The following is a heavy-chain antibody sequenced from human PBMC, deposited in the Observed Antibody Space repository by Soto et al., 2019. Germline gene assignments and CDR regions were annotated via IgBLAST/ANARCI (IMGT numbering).Heavy chain of an antibody. Sequence: EVQLVESGGGLVQPGGSLRLSCAASGFTFDDYAMHWVRQAPGKGLEWVSGISWNSGSIGYADSVKGRFTISRDNAKNPLYLLMNRLRAEDTVIFSCPKAQGDFGVVNPRYYYYMDAWGKGSTVTVSS. D-gene: IGHD3-3*01. CDR2: ISWNSGSI. CDR1: GFTFDDYA. J-gene: IGHJ6*03. CDR3: PKAQGDFGVVNPRYYYYMDA. V-gene: IGHV3-9*01.